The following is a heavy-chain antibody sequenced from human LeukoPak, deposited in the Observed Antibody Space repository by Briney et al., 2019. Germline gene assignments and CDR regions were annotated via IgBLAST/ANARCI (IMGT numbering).Heavy chain of an antibody. CDR1: GGSISSHY. CDR2: IYYSGST. J-gene: IGHJ4*02. V-gene: IGHV4-59*11. Sequence: SETLSLTCTVSGGSISSHYWSWIRQPPGKGLEWIGYIYYSGSTNYNPSLKSRVTISVDTSKNQFSLKLSSVTAADTAVYYCARSGMDFWGGYDYWGQGTLVTVSS. D-gene: IGHD3-3*01. CDR3: ARSGMDFWGGYDY.